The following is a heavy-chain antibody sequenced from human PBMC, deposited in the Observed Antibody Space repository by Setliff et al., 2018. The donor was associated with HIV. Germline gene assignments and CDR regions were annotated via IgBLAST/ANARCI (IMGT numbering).Heavy chain of an antibody. CDR1: GDSITRGSY. V-gene: IGHV4-59*12. Sequence: SETLSLTCSVSGDSITRGSYWSWIRQPPGKGLEWIGDIFYTGSTNYNPSLKSRATTSVDTSKNQFSLKLNTVTAADTAVYYCARGREVMTTAPYWYFDLWGRGTLVTVSS. CDR3: ARGREVMTTAPYWYFDL. J-gene: IGHJ2*01. CDR2: IFYTGST. D-gene: IGHD3-10*01.